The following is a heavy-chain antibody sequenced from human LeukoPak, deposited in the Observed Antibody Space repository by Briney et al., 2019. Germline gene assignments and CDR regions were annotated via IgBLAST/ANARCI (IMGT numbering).Heavy chain of an antibody. CDR3: ARGRYFDWLTLDY. Sequence: LSPARALDAASFVGYYSGSGRQPPGEGLGWIGEINHSGSTNYNPSLKSRVTISVDTSKNQFSLKLSSVTAADTAVYYCARGRYFDWLTLDYWGQGTLVTVSS. CDR2: INHSGST. D-gene: IGHD3-9*01. CDR1: AASFVGYY. V-gene: IGHV4-34*01. J-gene: IGHJ4*02.